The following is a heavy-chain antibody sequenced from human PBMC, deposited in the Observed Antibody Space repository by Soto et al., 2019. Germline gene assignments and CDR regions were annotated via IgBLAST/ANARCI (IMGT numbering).Heavy chain of an antibody. V-gene: IGHV4-59*01. J-gene: IGHJ4*02. D-gene: IGHD5-12*01. CDR1: GGSISSYY. CDR3: ARLYGYNADY. CDR2: IYYSGST. Sequence: PSETLSLTCTVSGGSISSYYWSWIRQSPGKGLEWIGYIYYSGSTNYNPSLKSRVTISVDTSKNQFSLKLSSVTAADTAVYYCARLYGYNADYWGQGTLVTVSS.